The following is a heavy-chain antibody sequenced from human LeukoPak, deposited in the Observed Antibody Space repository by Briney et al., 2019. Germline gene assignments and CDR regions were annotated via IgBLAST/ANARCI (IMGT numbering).Heavy chain of an antibody. CDR3: ARSPRTYGDYDY. CDR1: GGSISSGGYY. V-gene: IGHV4-31*03. CDR2: IYYSGST. Sequence: PSETLSLTCTVSGGSISSGGYYWSWLRQHPGKGLEWIGYIYYSGSTYYNPSLKSRVTISVDTSKNQFSLKLSSVTAADTAVYYCARSPRTYGDYDYWGQGTLVTVSS. J-gene: IGHJ4*02. D-gene: IGHD4-17*01.